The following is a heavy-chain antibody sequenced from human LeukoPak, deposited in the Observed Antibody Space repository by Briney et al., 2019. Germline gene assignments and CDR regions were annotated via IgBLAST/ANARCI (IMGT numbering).Heavy chain of an antibody. V-gene: IGHV3-23*01. Sequence: GGSLRLSCAASGFTFSSYAMSWVRQAPGKGLEWVSAISGSGGSTYYADSVKGRFTISRDNSKNTLYLQMNSLRAEDTAVYYCAKDRAISRRGQNYYYMDVWGKGTTVTVSS. CDR2: ISGSGGST. CDR3: AKDRAISRRGQNYYYMDV. CDR1: GFTFSSYA. J-gene: IGHJ6*03. D-gene: IGHD5-12*01.